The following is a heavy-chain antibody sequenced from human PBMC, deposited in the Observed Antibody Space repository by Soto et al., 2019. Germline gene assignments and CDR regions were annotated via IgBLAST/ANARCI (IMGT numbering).Heavy chain of an antibody. Sequence: PGGSLRLSCAASGFTFSGSAMHWVRQASGKGLEWVGRIRSKANSYATAYAASVKGRFTISRDDSKNTAYLQMNSLKTEDTAVYSCIRQAPGAHGWGSCGMDGWRKANRVTFSS. V-gene: IGHV3-73*01. CDR3: IRQAPGAHGWGSCGMDG. D-gene: IGHD3-10*01. J-gene: IGHJ6*01. CDR1: GFTFSGSA. CDR2: IRSKANSYAT.